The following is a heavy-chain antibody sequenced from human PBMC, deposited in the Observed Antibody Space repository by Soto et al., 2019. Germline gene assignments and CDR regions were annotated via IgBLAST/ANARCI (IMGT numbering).Heavy chain of an antibody. D-gene: IGHD6-13*01. CDR1: GGTFSSYA. CDR2: ITPIFGTA. CDR3: ARDEDGYSSSWYFYGMDV. J-gene: IGHJ6*02. Sequence: GASVKVSCKASGGTFSSYAISWVRQAPGQGLEWMGGITPIFGTANYAQKFQGRVTITADESTSTAYMELSSLRSEDTAVYYCARDEDGYSSSWYFYGMDVWGQGSTVTVSS. V-gene: IGHV1-69*13.